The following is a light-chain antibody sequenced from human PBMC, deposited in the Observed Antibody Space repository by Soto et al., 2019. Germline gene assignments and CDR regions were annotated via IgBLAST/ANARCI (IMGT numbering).Light chain of an antibody. CDR3: MQARQTPFT. V-gene: IGKV2-28*01. Sequence: DVVMTQSPLSLPVTPGEPASISCRSSQSLLYTNGYNYLDWYLQKPGQSPQLLIYLGSYRASGVPDRFTGSGSGTDFTLKISRVEAEDVGVYYCMQARQTPFTFGPGTKVDIK. CDR1: QSLLYTNGYNY. CDR2: LGS. J-gene: IGKJ3*01.